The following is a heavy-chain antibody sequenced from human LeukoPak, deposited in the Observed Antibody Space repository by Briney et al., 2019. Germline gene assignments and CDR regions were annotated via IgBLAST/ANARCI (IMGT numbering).Heavy chain of an antibody. CDR3: AREATVTIGPYYFDY. Sequence: ASVKVSCKASGYTFTSYGISWVRQAPGQGLEWMGWISAYNGNTNYAQKLQGRVTMTTDTSTNTAYMELRSLRSEDTAVYYCAREATVTIGPYYFDYWGQGTLVTVSS. CDR2: ISAYNGNT. J-gene: IGHJ4*02. D-gene: IGHD4-17*01. V-gene: IGHV1-18*01. CDR1: GYTFTSYG.